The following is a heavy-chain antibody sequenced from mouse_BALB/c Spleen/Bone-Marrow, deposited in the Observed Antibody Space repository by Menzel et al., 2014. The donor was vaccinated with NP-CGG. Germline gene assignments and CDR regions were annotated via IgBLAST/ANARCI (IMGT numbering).Heavy chain of an antibody. J-gene: IGHJ2*01. CDR1: GYTFTSYN. CDR3: ARDGLLSDY. D-gene: IGHD2-3*01. V-gene: IGHV1-12*01. CDR2: IYPGNGDT. Sequence: LQQSGAELVKPGASVKMSCKASGYTFTSYNMHWVKQTPGQGPEWIGAIYPGNGDTSYNQKFKGKATLTADKSSSTAYMQLSSLTSEDSAVYYCARDGLLSDYWGQGTTLTVSS.